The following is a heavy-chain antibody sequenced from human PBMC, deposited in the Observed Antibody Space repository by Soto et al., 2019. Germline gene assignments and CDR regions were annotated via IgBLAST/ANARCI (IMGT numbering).Heavy chain of an antibody. D-gene: IGHD2-2*01. V-gene: IGHV4-61*01. J-gene: IGHJ5*02. CDR3: ARGPEVRAVVVPAAMGGWFDP. CDR1: GGSVNIGTYY. Sequence: PSETLSLTCTVPGGSVNIGTYYWSWIRQPPGKGLEWIGEINHSGSTNYNPSLKSRVTISVDTSKNQFSLKLSSVTAADTAVYYCARGPEVRAVVVPAAMGGWFDPWGQGTLVTVSS. CDR2: INHSGST.